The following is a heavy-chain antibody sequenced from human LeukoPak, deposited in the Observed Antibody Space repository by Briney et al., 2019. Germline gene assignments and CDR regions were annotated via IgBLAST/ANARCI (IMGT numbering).Heavy chain of an antibody. CDR2: IYYSGST. CDR1: GGSVSSGSYY. Sequence: SETLSLTCTVSGGSVSSGSYYWSWIRQPPGKGLEWIGYIYYSGSTNYNPSLKSRVTISVDTSKNQFSLKLSSVTAADTAVYYCARQTYYYDSSGYYGDYYYYYGMDVWRQGTTVTVSS. V-gene: IGHV4-61*01. D-gene: IGHD3-22*01. CDR3: ARQTYYYDSSGYYGDYYYYYGMDV. J-gene: IGHJ6*02.